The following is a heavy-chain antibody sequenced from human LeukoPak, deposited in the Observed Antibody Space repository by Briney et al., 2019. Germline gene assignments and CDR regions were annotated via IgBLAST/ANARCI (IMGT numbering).Heavy chain of an antibody. CDR1: GGSISSSSYY. Sequence: SETLSLTCTVSGGSISSSSYYWGWIRQPPRKGLEWIGSIYYSGSTYYNPSLKSRVTISVDTSKNQFSLKLSSVTAADTAVYYCARRPYYDFWSGDAFDIWGQGTMVTVSS. CDR2: IYYSGST. CDR3: ARRPYYDFWSGDAFDI. V-gene: IGHV4-39*07. D-gene: IGHD3-3*01. J-gene: IGHJ3*02.